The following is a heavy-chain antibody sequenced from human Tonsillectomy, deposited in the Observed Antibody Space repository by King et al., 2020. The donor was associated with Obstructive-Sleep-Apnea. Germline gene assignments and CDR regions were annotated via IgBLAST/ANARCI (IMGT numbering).Heavy chain of an antibody. D-gene: IGHD3-10*01. J-gene: IGHJ4*02. CDR1: GFTFSGYA. V-gene: IGHV3-30-3*01. Sequence: VQLVESGGGVVQPGRSLRLSCAASGFTFSGYAMHWVRQAPGKGLEGVAVISYDGSNKYYADSVKGRFTISRDNSKNTLYLQMNNLRAEDTAAYYCARDREYNFDYWGQGTLVTVSS. CDR2: ISYDGSNK. CDR3: ARDREYNFDY.